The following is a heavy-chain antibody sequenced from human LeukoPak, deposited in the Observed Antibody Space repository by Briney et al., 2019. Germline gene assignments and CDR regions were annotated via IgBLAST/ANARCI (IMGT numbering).Heavy chain of an antibody. CDR2: MNPNSGNT. CDR3: ARGGLRGYSYGLGY. CDR1: GYTFTSYD. V-gene: IGHV1-8*01. D-gene: IGHD5-18*01. Sequence: GASVKVSCKASGYTFTSYDTNWVRQATGQGLEWMGWMNPNSGNTGYAQKFQGRVTMTRNTSISTAYMELSSLRSEDTAVYYCARGGLRGYSYGLGYWGQGTLVTVPS. J-gene: IGHJ4*02.